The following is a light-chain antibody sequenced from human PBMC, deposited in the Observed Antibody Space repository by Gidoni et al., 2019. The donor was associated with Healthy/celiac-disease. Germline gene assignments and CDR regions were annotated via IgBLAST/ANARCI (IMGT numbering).Light chain of an antibody. J-gene: IGKJ2*01. CDR3: QQYDNLPT. V-gene: IGKV1-33*01. Sequence: DIQMTQSPTSLSASVGDRVTITCQASQDISNYLNWYQQKPEKAPKLLIYDASNLETGVPSRFSGSGSGTDFTFTISSLQHEDIATYYCQQYDNLPTFGQGTKLEIK. CDR1: QDISNY. CDR2: DAS.